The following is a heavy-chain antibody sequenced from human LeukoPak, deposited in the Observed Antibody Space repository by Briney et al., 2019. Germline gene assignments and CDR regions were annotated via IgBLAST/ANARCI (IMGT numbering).Heavy chain of an antibody. D-gene: IGHD1-26*01. CDR3: VRPYVTSGSYYFDF. V-gene: IGHV3-30-3*01. CDR1: GFTFRSHN. J-gene: IGHJ4*02. Sequence: PGGSLRPSSATSGFTFRSHNGILLRQAPGKGLEWVAVISYDGSNHYYAETVRGRFTISRDNSRNTLFLQMSSLSPEDTAVYYCVRPYVTSGSYYFDFWGQGTLVTVSS. CDR2: ISYDGSNH.